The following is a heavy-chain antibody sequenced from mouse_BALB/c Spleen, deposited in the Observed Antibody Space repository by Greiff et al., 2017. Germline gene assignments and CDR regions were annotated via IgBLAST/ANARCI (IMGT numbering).Heavy chain of an antibody. D-gene: IGHD3-3*01. CDR2: ISSGGST. J-gene: IGHJ3*01. Sequence: EVHLVESGGGLVKPGGSLKLSCAASGFTFSSYAMSWVRQTPEKRLEWVASISSGGSTYYPDSVKGRFTISRDNARNILYLQMSSLRSEDTAMYYCAREGRGFAYWGQGTLVTVSA. CDR1: GFTFSSYA. CDR3: AREGRGFAY. V-gene: IGHV5-6-5*01.